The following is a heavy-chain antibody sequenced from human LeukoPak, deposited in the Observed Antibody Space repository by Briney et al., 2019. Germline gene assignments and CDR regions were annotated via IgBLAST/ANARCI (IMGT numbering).Heavy chain of an antibody. V-gene: IGHV4-30-4*01. Sequence: SETLSLTCTVSGGSVSSGDYYWSWIRQPPGKGLEWIGYIYHSGGTYYNPPLKSRVTISVDTSKNQFSLKLTSVTAADTAVYYCARVTCSGGSCYSFDYWGQGTLVTDSS. CDR3: ARVTCSGGSCYSFDY. J-gene: IGHJ4*02. D-gene: IGHD2-15*01. CDR1: GGSVSSGDYY. CDR2: IYHSGGT.